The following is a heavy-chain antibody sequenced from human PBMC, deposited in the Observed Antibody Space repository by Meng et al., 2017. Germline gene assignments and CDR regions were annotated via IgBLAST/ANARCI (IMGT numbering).Heavy chain of an antibody. CDR2: IKQDGSEK. V-gene: IGHV3-7*01. J-gene: IGHJ3*02. Sequence: GESLKISCAASGFTFSSYWMSWVRQAPGKGLEWVANIKQDGSEKYYVDSVKGRFTISRDNAKNSLYLQMNSLRAEDTAVYYCARESEWFGELFFDAFDIWGQGTMVTVSS. CDR1: GFTFSSYW. CDR3: ARESEWFGELFFDAFDI. D-gene: IGHD3-10*01.